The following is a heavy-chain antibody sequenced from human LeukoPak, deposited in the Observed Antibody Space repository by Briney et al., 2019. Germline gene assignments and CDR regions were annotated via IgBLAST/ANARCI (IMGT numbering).Heavy chain of an antibody. Sequence: PGGSLRLSCAASGFTFSTYFLTWVRQAPGKGLEWVSVISGSGASTYYADSVKGRFTISRDNSKNTLYLQMNSLRAEDTAVYYCARAPGYGAAYYFDYWGQGTLVTVSS. CDR3: ARAPGYGAAYYFDY. CDR1: GFTFSTYF. V-gene: IGHV3-23*01. J-gene: IGHJ4*02. D-gene: IGHD1-1*01. CDR2: ISGSGAST.